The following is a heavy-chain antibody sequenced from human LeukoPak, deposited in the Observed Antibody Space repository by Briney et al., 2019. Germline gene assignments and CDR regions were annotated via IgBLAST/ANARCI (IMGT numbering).Heavy chain of an antibody. CDR3: ARGARSSSWYECFDY. J-gene: IGHJ4*02. CDR2: ISSIIRYI. D-gene: IGHD6-13*01. Sequence: GGSLRPSCAASGFTFSSYSMNWVRQAPGRGLEWVASISSIIRYIYYADSVKGRFTISRDNAKNSLYLQMNSLRAEDTAVYYCARGARSSSWYECFDYWGQGTLVTVSS. CDR1: GFTFSSYS. V-gene: IGHV3-21*01.